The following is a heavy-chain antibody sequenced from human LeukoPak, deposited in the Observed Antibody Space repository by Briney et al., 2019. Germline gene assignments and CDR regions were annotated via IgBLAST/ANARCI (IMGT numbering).Heavy chain of an antibody. D-gene: IGHD6-13*01. J-gene: IGHJ6*03. CDR1: GGSFSGYY. V-gene: IGHV4-34*01. CDR3: ARGLGGSWYYYYYMDV. CDR2: INHSGST. Sequence: LETLSLTCAVYGGSFSGYYWSWMREPPGKGLEWIGEINHSGSTNYNPSLKSRVTISVDTSKNQFSLTLSSVTAADTAVYYCARGLGGSWYYYYYMDVWGKGTTVTVSS.